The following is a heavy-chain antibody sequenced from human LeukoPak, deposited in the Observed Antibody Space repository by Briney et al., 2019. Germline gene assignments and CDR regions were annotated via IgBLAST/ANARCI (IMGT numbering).Heavy chain of an antibody. J-gene: IGHJ4*02. CDR1: GFSFRGYT. V-gene: IGHV3-43*01. CDR3: ARDSSGSLDY. CDR2: ISWNGYST. D-gene: IGHD1-26*01. Sequence: PGGSLRLSCAASGFSFRGYTMHWVRQAPGKGLEWVSLISWNGYSTSYGASVEGRFTISRDNNKGALRLQMSSLRTEDTAFYYCARDSSGSLDYWGQGTLVTVSS.